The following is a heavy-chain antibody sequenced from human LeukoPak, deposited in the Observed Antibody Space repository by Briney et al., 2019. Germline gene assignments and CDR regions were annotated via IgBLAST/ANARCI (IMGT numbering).Heavy chain of an antibody. Sequence: SETLSLTCTVSGGSISGGDYYWSWIRQPPGKGLEWIAYIYYSGSTYYNPSLKSRVTISVDTSKNQFSLKLSSVTAADTAVYYCARADGYYDSSGYHYFDYWGQGTLVTVSS. J-gene: IGHJ4*02. V-gene: IGHV4-30-4*01. CDR3: ARADGYYDSSGYHYFDY. CDR1: GGSISGGDYY. CDR2: IYYSGST. D-gene: IGHD3-22*01.